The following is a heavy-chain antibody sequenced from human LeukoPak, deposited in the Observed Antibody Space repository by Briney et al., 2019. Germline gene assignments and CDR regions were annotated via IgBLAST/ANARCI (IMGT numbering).Heavy chain of an antibody. Sequence: GGSLRLSCAASGFTFSSYSMNWVRQAPGKGLEWVSYSSSSSNTIYYAYSVKGRFTISRDNAKNSLYLQMNSLRAEDTAVYYCARNYYYGSGSYYFDYWGQGTLVTVSS. V-gene: IGHV3-48*01. CDR2: SSSSSNTI. D-gene: IGHD3-10*01. J-gene: IGHJ4*02. CDR1: GFTFSSYS. CDR3: ARNYYYGSGSYYFDY.